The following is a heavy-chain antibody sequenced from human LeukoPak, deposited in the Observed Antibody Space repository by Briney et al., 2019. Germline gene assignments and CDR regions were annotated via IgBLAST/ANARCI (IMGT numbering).Heavy chain of an antibody. CDR1: GGTFSSYS. J-gene: IGHJ4*02. V-gene: IGHV1-69*13. Sequence: GASVKVSCKASGGTFSSYSITWVRQAPGQGLEWMGGIIPIFGTPNYAQKFQGRVTITADESTSTAYMELSSLRSEDTAVYYCVRGGYDILTGYYYWGQGTLVTVSS. CDR2: IIPIFGTP. CDR3: VRGGYDILTGYYY. D-gene: IGHD3-9*01.